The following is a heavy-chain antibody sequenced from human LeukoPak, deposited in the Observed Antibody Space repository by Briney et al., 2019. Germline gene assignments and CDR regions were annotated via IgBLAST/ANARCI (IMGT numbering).Heavy chain of an antibody. CDR3: AKDGKMATISWTNFDY. CDR2: IYPGDSDT. V-gene: IGHV5-51*01. J-gene: IGHJ4*02. Sequence: GESLKISCKGSGYSFTFYWIGWVRQMPGKGLEWMGIIYPGDSDTRYSPSFQGQVTISVDKSINTAYLQWSSLKASDTAFYYCAKDGKMATISWTNFDYWGQGTLVTVSS. D-gene: IGHD5-24*01. CDR1: GYSFTFYW.